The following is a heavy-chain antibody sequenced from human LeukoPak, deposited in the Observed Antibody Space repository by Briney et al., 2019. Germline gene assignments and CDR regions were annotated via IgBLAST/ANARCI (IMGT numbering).Heavy chain of an antibody. V-gene: IGHV3-23*01. CDR3: ARDPNGGVIDSFEF. D-gene: IGHD4-23*01. Sequence: PGGSLRLSCAASGFTFSNYAVMWVRQAPGQGLEWVSAITSGGAPRYADSVKGRFTISRDNSKNTLYLQMNSLRAEDTAQYFCARDPNGGVIDSFEFWGRGTVVTVSS. J-gene: IGHJ3*01. CDR2: ITSGGAP. CDR1: GFTFSNYA.